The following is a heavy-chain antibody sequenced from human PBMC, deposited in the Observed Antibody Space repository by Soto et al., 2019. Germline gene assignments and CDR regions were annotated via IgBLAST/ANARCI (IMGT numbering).Heavy chain of an antibody. CDR1: GGSFSGYY. J-gene: IGHJ4*02. V-gene: IGHV4-34*01. D-gene: IGHD4-17*01. CDR2: INHSGST. Sequence: SETLSLTCAVYGGSFSGYYWSWIRQPPGKGLEWIGEINHSGSTNYNPSLKSRVTISVDTSKNQFSRKLSSVTAADTAVYYCARAASMTTHGYFDYWGQGTLVTVS. CDR3: ARAASMTTHGYFDY.